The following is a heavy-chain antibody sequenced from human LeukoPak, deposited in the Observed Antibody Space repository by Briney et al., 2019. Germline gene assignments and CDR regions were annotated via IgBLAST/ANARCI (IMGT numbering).Heavy chain of an antibody. J-gene: IGHJ1*01. CDR2: IYYSGST. Sequence: SETLSLTCNVSGDSISFYYWSWVRQPPGKGLEWIGYIYYSGSTNYNPSLKSRVTISVDTSKNQFSLKLTSVTAADTAVYYCASSIAAASGYFQHWGQGTLVTVSS. V-gene: IGHV4-59*01. CDR3: ASSIAAASGYFQH. CDR1: GDSISFYY. D-gene: IGHD6-25*01.